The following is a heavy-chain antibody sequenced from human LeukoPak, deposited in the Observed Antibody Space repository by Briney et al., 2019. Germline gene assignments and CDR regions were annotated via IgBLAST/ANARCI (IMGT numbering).Heavy chain of an antibody. Sequence: PSETLSLTCTVSGGSISSYYWSWIRQPAGKGLEWIGRIYITGTTGSTNYNPSLKSRVTISVDTSKNQFSLKLSSVTAADTAVYYCARASYSSGWFDYWGQGTLVTVSS. D-gene: IGHD6-19*01. CDR3: ARASYSSGWFDY. J-gene: IGHJ4*02. CDR2: IYITGTTGST. V-gene: IGHV4-4*07. CDR1: GGSISSYY.